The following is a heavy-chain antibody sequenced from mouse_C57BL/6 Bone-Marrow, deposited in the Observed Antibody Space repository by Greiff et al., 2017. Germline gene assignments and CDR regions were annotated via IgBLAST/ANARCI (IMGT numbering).Heavy chain of an antibody. J-gene: IGHJ2*01. CDR3: ARSSGYCYFDY. CDR1: GFTFSDYG. V-gene: IGHV5-15*01. CDR2: ISNLAYSI. Sequence: EVKLMESGGGLVQPGGSLKLSCAASGFTFSDYGMAWVRQAPRKGPEWVAFISNLAYSIYYADTVTGRFTISRENAKNTLYLEMSSLRSEDTAMYYCARSSGYCYFDYWGQGTTLTVSS. D-gene: IGHD3-2*02.